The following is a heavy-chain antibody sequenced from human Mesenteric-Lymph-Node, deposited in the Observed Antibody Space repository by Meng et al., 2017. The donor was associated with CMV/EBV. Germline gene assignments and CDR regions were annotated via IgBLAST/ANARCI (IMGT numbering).Heavy chain of an antibody. J-gene: IGHJ6*02. CDR1: GGSISSSSYY. D-gene: IGHD2-2*01. CDR2: IYYSGST. V-gene: IGHV4-39*07. Sequence: SETLSLTCTVSGGSISSSSYYWGWIRQPPGKGLEWIGSIYYSGSTYYNPSLKSRVTISVDTSKNQFSLKLSSVTAADTAVYYCAREGGLSGMDVWGQGTTVTVSS. CDR3: AREGGLSGMDV.